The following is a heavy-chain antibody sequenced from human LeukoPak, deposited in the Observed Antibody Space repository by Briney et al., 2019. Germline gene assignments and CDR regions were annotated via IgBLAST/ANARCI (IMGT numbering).Heavy chain of an antibody. CDR1: GFTFSSYS. V-gene: IGHV3-21*01. Sequence: PGGSLRLSCAASGFTFSSYSMNWVRQAPGKGLEWVSSISSTHSYIYYSDSVKGRFTISRDNAKNSLYLQMNSLRAEDTAVYYCAKNRRDFWSGHRSAFDIWGQGTMVTVSS. J-gene: IGHJ3*02. CDR3: AKNRRDFWSGHRSAFDI. CDR2: ISSTHSYI. D-gene: IGHD3-3*01.